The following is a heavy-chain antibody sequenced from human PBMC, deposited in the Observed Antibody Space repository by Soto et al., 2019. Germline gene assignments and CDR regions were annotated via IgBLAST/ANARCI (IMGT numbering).Heavy chain of an antibody. V-gene: IGHV3-7*01. J-gene: IGHJ6*02. D-gene: IGHD6-13*01. CDR1: GFTCSSYW. Sequence: EVQLVESGGGLVQPGGSLRLSCAASGFTCSSYWMSWVRQAPVKGLEGVGNINQEGSEKNYVDFVKGRVTISRENAKHSLYLQMNSLRAEDTAVYYCARIASAGRGWAVWGQGTTVVVSS. CDR3: ARIASAGRGWAV. CDR2: INQEGSEK.